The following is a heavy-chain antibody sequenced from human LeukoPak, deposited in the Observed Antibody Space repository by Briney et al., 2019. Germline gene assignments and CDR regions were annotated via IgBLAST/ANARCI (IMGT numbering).Heavy chain of an antibody. D-gene: IGHD3/OR15-3a*01. V-gene: IGHV4-31*03. J-gene: IGHJ6*02. CDR2: IYYSGST. CDR3: ARDRLPGLDYYYYGMDV. Sequence: SETLSLTCTVSGGSISSGGYYWSWIRQHPGKGLEWIGYIYYSGSTYYNPSLKSRVTISVDTSKNQFSLKLGSVTAADTAVYYCARDRLPGLDYYYYGMDVWGQGTTVTVSS. CDR1: GGSISSGGYY.